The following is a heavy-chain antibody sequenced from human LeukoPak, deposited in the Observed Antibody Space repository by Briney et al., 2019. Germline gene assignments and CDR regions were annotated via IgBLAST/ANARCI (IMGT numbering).Heavy chain of an antibody. J-gene: IGHJ5*02. V-gene: IGHV4-34*01. CDR3: ARKIASQGDNWFDP. D-gene: IGHD2-2*01. Sequence: SETLSLTCAVYGGSFSGYYWSWIRQPPGKGLEWVAEINDNGGTNYNPSLKSRVITSVDTSTNQFSLKINSVTAADTAVYYCARKIASQGDNWFDPWGQGILVTVSS. CDR2: INDNGGT. CDR1: GGSFSGYY.